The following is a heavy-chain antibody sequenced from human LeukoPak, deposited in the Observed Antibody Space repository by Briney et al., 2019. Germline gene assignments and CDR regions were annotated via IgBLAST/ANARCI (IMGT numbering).Heavy chain of an antibody. J-gene: IGHJ6*02. CDR2: INPNSGGT. Sequence: WASVKVSCKASGYTFTGYYMHWVRQAPGQGLEWMGWINPNSGGTNYAQKFQGRVTMTRDTSISTAYLQWSSLKASDTAMYYCARSYRRLNLQLRYYYGMDVWGQGTTVTVSS. CDR1: GYTFTGYY. D-gene: IGHD1-26*01. V-gene: IGHV1-2*02. CDR3: ARSYRRLNLQLRYYYGMDV.